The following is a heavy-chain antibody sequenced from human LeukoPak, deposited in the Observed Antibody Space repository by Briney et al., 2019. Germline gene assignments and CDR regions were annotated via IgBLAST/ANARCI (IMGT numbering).Heavy chain of an antibody. J-gene: IGHJ4*02. CDR3: ARTGYDSSGYYSDY. D-gene: IGHD3-22*01. CDR2: ISSSSSYI. Sequence: GGSLRLSCAASGFTFSGYSMNWVRQAPGKGLEWVSSISSSSSYIYYVDSVKGRFTISRDNAKNSLFLQMNSLRAEDTAMYYCARTGYDSSGYYSDYWGQGTLVTVSS. CDR1: GFTFSGYS. V-gene: IGHV3-21*01.